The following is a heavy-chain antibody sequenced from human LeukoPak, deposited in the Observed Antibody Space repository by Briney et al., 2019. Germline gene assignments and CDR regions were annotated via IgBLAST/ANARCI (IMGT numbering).Heavy chain of an antibody. Sequence: GGSLRLSCAASGFTFSSYGMHWVRQAPGKGLEWVAVISYDGSNKYYADSVKGRFTISRDNSKNTLYLQMNSLRAEDTAVYYCAKGDYYYDSSGYSFDYWGQGTLVTVSS. CDR3: AKGDYYYDSSGYSFDY. J-gene: IGHJ4*02. V-gene: IGHV3-30*18. D-gene: IGHD3-22*01. CDR1: GFTFSSYG. CDR2: ISYDGSNK.